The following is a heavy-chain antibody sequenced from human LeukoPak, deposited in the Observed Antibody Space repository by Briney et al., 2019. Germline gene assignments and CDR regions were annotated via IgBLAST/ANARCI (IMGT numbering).Heavy chain of an antibody. V-gene: IGHV3-30*02. CDR2: ILYDGSNK. CDR3: AKHTVLGAFDI. CDR1: GFTFSTFG. J-gene: IGHJ3*02. Sequence: GGSLRLSCAASGFTFSTFGMHWVRQAPGKGLEWVAFILYDGSNKYYADSVKGRFTISRDNSKNTLYLQVNSPRPEDTAVYYCAKHTVLGAFDIWGQGTMVTISS.